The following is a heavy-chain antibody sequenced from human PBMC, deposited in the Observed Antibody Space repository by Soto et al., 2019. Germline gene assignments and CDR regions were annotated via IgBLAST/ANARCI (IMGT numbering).Heavy chain of an antibody. J-gene: IGHJ3*02. Sequence: QVQLQQWGAGLLKPSETLSLTCAVYGGFVSSGSYYWSWIRQPPGKGLEWIGGMSHSGGTHFNPSLMSRVTISVATSKNQFSLKMSSVTAADTALYYCARVERGTATTVVDAFDIWGPGTRVTVSS. D-gene: IGHD1-1*01. CDR3: ARVERGTATTVVDAFDI. CDR1: GGFVSSGSYY. CDR2: MSHSGGT. V-gene: IGHV4-34*01.